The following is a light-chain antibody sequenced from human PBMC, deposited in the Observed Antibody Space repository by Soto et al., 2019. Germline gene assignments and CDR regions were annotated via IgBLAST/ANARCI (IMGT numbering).Light chain of an antibody. Sequence: QSVLTQSSSASASLGSSVKLTCTLSSGHSTNIIAWHQQQPGKAPRYLMKLEGSGSYNKGSGVPDRFSGSSSGADRYLYISNLQSEDEADYYCETWDTDTRVFGGGTKVTVL. CDR1: SGHSTNI. J-gene: IGLJ7*01. CDR3: ETWDTDTRV. CDR2: LEGSGSY. V-gene: IGLV4-60*03.